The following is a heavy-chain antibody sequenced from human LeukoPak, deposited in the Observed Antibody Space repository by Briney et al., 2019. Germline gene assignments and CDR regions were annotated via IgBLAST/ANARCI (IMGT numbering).Heavy chain of an antibody. Sequence: GGSLRLSCAASGFTFSSYWMHWVRQAPGKGLVWVSRITGDGSGANYADSVKGRFTISRDNAKNTLYLQMNSLRAEDTAVYYCTRFAVTTAGDYWGQGTLVTVSS. CDR2: ITGDGSGA. D-gene: IGHD1-1*01. J-gene: IGHJ4*02. CDR3: TRFAVTTAGDY. V-gene: IGHV3-74*01. CDR1: GFTFSSYW.